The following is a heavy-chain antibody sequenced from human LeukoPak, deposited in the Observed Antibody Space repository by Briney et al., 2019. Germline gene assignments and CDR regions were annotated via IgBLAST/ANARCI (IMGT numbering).Heavy chain of an antibody. CDR3: ATSGYDDY. Sequence: GGSLRLSCAASGFTFSSYEMNWVRQAPGKGLEWVSYTSSSGSTKYYADSVKGRFTISRDNAKNSLYLQVNSLRAEDTAVYYCATSGYDDYWGQGTLVTVSS. CDR2: TSSSGSTK. D-gene: IGHD5-12*01. V-gene: IGHV3-48*03. CDR1: GFTFSSYE. J-gene: IGHJ4*02.